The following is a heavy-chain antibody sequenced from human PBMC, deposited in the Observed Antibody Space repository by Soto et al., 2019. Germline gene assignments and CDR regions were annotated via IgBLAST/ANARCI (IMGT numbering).Heavy chain of an antibody. J-gene: IGHJ6*02. CDR3: ARDISSWYIYYYYGMDV. V-gene: IGHV4-39*02. CDR1: GGSISSSIYY. Sequence: PSETLSLTCTVSGGSISSSIYYWGWIRHPPGKGLEWIGSIYYIGSTYYNPSLKSRVTISVDTSKNQFSLKLSSVTAADTAVYYCARDISSWYIYYYYGMDVWGQGTTVTV. D-gene: IGHD6-13*01. CDR2: IYYIGST.